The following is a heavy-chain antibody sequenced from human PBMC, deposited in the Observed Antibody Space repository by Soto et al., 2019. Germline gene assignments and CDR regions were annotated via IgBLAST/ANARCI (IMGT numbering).Heavy chain of an antibody. CDR2: ISSSSGYT. J-gene: IGHJ4*02. CDR1: GFTFSDYY. V-gene: IGHV3-11*06. CDR3: AKEYGRLDY. Sequence: GESLKISCAASGFTFSDYYMSWIRQAPGKGLEWVSYISSSSGYTNYADSVKGRFTISRDNAKNSLYLQMNSLRAEDPAVYYCAKEYGRLDYWGQGTLVTVSS. D-gene: IGHD4-17*01.